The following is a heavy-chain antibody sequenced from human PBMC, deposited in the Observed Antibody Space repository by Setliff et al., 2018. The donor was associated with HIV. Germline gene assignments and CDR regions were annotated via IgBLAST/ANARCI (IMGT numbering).Heavy chain of an antibody. CDR3: AGSILTGYYTFGADY. J-gene: IGHJ4*02. Sequence: GESLKISCKASGYSFSDYWIGWVRQMPGKGLEWMGIIFPDDSDTRYSPSFQGHVTISADKSISTAYLQWSSLKASDTALYYCAGSILTGYYTFGADYWGQGTLVTVSS. V-gene: IGHV5-51*01. CDR1: GYSFSDYW. D-gene: IGHD3-9*01. CDR2: IFPDDSDT.